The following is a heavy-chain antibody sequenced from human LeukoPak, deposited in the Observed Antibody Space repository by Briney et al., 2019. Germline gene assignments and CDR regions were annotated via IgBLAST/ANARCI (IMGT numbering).Heavy chain of an antibody. V-gene: IGHV3-30*04. J-gene: IGHJ5*02. CDR2: ISYDGSNK. D-gene: IGHD2-15*01. CDR3: ARAVALVVAATTSAGWFDP. CDR1: GFTFSSYA. Sequence: GGSLRLSCAASGFTFSSYAMHWVRQAPGKGLEWVAVISYDGSNKYYADSVKGRFTISRDNSKNTLYLQMNSLRAEDTAVYYCARAVALVVAATTSAGWFDPWGQGTLVTVSS.